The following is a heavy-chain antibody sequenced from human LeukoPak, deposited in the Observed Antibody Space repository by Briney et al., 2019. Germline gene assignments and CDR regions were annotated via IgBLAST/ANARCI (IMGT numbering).Heavy chain of an antibody. CDR1: GGSISSYY. CDR3: ARQRAGMILDY. V-gene: IGHV4-59*08. CDR2: IYYSGST. D-gene: IGHD3-16*01. J-gene: IGHJ4*02. Sequence: SETLSLTCTVSGGSISSYYWSWIRQPPGKGLEWIGYIYYSGSTNYNPSLKSRVTISVDTSKNQFSLKLSFVTAADTAVYYCARQRAGMILDYWGQGTLVTVSS.